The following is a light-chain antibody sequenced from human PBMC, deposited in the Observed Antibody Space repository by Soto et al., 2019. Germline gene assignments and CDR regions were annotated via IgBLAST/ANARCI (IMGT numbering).Light chain of an antibody. CDR1: QTISSW. CDR3: QHYNSYSEA. Sequence: DIQMTQSHSTLSGSVGDRVTITCRANQTISSWLAWYQQKPGKARKLLIYKASTLKSGVPSRFSGSGSGTEFTLTISSLQPDDFATYYCQHYNSYSEAFGQGTEVDIK. CDR2: KAS. V-gene: IGKV1-5*03. J-gene: IGKJ1*01.